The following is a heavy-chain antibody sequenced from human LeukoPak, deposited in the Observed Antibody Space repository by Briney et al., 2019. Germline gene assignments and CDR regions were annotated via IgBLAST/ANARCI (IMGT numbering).Heavy chain of an antibody. CDR2: IYPGGST. J-gene: IGHJ5*02. V-gene: IGHV3-53*01. CDR1: GVTVSSNY. D-gene: IGHD3-3*01. CDR3: ARGSMFGSADL. Sequence: GGSLRLSCGVSGVTVSSNYMIWVRQAPGKGLEWLSIIYPGGSTHYADSVKGRFSISRDNSKNTLYFQMTNLRADDTAVYYCARGSMFGSADLWGQGTLVTVSS.